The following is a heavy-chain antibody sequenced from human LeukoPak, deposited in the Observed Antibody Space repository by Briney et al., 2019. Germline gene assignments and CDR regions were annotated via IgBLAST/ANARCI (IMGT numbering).Heavy chain of an antibody. J-gene: IGHJ5*02. CDR3: AKEWSTNWFDP. CDR2: IWYDGSNK. V-gene: IGHV3-33*06. D-gene: IGHD2/OR15-2a*01. Sequence: PGGSLRLSCAASGFAFSSYGMHWVRQAPGKGLEWVAVIWYDGSNKYYADSVKGRFTISRDNSKNTPYLQMNSLRAEDTAVYYCAKEWSTNWFDPWGQGTLVTVSS. CDR1: GFAFSSYG.